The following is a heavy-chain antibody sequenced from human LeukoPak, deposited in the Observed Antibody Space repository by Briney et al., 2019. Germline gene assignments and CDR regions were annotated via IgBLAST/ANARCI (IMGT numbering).Heavy chain of an antibody. CDR3: ARAPMEDSNYYYYGMDV. Sequence: GGSLRLSCAASGFTFSDYYMSWVRQAPGKGLEWVSVIYSGGSTYYADSVKGRFTISRDNSKNTLYLQMNSLRAEDTAVYYCARAPMEDSNYYYYGMDVWGQGTTVTVSS. V-gene: IGHV3-66*01. D-gene: IGHD2-8*01. CDR1: GFTFSDYY. CDR2: IYSGGST. J-gene: IGHJ6*02.